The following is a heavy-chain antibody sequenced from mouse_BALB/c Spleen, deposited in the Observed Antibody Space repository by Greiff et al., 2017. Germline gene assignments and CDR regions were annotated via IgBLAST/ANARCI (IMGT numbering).Heavy chain of an antibody. CDR3: NAGYGNYSAWFAY. CDR1: GFNIKDYY. Sequence: VQLQQSGAELVRSGASVKLSCTASGFNIKDYYMHWVKQRPEQGLEWIGWIDPENGDTEYAPKFQGKATMTADTSSNTAYLQLSSLTSEDTAVYYCNAGYGNYSAWFAYWGQGTLVTVSA. J-gene: IGHJ3*01. D-gene: IGHD2-10*02. V-gene: IGHV14-4*02. CDR2: IDPENGDT.